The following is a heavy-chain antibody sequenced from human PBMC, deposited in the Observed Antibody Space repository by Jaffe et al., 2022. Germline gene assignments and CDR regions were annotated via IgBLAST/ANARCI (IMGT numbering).Heavy chain of an antibody. V-gene: IGHV3-7*01. Sequence: EVQLVESGGGLVQPGGSLRLSCAASGITISRFWMTWVRQAPGKGLEWVAIVKPDGSVKQYVDSVKGRFTISRDNPKNFLYLQMNSLRVEDTAVYYCASGLAAPYALDLWGQGTKVTVSS. CDR1: GITISRFW. CDR2: VKPDGSVK. D-gene: IGHD6-13*01. CDR3: ASGLAAPYALDL. J-gene: IGHJ3*01.